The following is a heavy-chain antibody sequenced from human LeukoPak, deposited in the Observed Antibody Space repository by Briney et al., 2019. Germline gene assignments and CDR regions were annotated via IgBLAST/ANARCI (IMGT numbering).Heavy chain of an antibody. CDR3: ARGPARGKYYYMDV. CDR1: GPTLSRFD. CDR2: IGTASDT. D-gene: IGHD1-1*01. V-gene: IGHV3-13*01. Sequence: PGGSLRLACAPSGPTLSRFDMRWVRQPTGQGLEWVSTIGTASDTYYPGSVEGRFTLSRDNAKNSLYLQMNSLTAGDTAVYYCARGPARGKYYYMDVWGKGATVTVSS. J-gene: IGHJ6*03.